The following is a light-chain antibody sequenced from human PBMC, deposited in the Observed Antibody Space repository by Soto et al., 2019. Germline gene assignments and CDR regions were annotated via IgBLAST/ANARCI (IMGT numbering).Light chain of an antibody. CDR2: EVT. CDR1: SSDVGGYNY. J-gene: IGLJ3*02. CDR3: SSYAASNNFYFV. V-gene: IGLV2-8*01. Sequence: QSVLTQPPSASESLGQSVTISCTGTSSDVGGYNYVSWYQQYPGRAPKLMIYEVTKRPSGVPDRFSGSKSGNTASLTVSGLQAEDEADYYCSSYAASNNFYFVFGGGTKVTVL.